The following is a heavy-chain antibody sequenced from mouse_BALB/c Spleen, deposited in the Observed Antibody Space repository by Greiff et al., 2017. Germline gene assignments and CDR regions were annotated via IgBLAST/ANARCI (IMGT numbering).Heavy chain of an antibody. J-gene: IGHJ3*01. CDR2: ISYDGSN. CDR1: GYSITSGYY. Sequence: DVQLQESGPGLVKPSQSLSLTCSVTGYSITSGYYWNWIRQFPGNKLEWMGYISYDGSNNYNPSLKNRISITRDTSKNQFFLKLNSVTTEDTATYYCARDLGWSFAYWGQGTLVTVSA. CDR3: ARDLGWSFAY. V-gene: IGHV3-6*02. D-gene: IGHD1-1*02.